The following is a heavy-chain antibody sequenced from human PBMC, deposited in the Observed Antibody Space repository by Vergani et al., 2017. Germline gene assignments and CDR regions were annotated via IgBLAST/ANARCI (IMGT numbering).Heavy chain of an antibody. CDR3: ARDSWEMVRGVIIYYYGMDV. CDR1: GYTLTELS. J-gene: IGHJ6*02. D-gene: IGHD3-10*01. V-gene: IGHV1-18*01. Sequence: QVQLVQSGAEVKKPGASVKVSCKVSGYTLTELSMHWVRQAPGKGLEWMGWISAYNGNTNYAQKLQGRVTMTTDTSTSTAYMELRSLRSDDTAVYYCARDSWEMVRGVIIYYYGMDVWGQGTTVTVSS. CDR2: ISAYNGNT.